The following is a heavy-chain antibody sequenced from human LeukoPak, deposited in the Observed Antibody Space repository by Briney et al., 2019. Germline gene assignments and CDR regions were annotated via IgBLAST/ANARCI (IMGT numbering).Heavy chain of an antibody. J-gene: IGHJ6*03. CDR1: GFTFSSYS. CDR2: ISTSSSDI. CDR3: AGAPESQLVRYYYYYYYMDV. V-gene: IGHV3-21*06. D-gene: IGHD6-6*01. Sequence: GGSLRLSCAASGFTFSSYSMNWVRQAPGKGLEWVSFISTSSSDIYYADSVKGRFTISRDSAKNSLYLQMNSLRAEDTAVYYCAGAPESQLVRYYYYYYYMDVWGKGTTVTVSS.